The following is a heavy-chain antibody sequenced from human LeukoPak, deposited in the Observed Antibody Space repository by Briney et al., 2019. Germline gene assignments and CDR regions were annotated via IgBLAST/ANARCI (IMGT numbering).Heavy chain of an antibody. D-gene: IGHD3-9*01. CDR3: AAHRDDFLTGYFDY. J-gene: IGHJ4*02. Sequence: PGGSLRLSCAASGFTFSNYNMNWVRQAPGKGLEWVSYISSSSNYIYYADSVKGRFTISRDNARSSLYLQMNSLRAEDTAMYYCAAHRDDFLTGYFDYWGQGTLVTVSS. CDR2: ISSSSNYI. V-gene: IGHV3-21*01. CDR1: GFTFSNYN.